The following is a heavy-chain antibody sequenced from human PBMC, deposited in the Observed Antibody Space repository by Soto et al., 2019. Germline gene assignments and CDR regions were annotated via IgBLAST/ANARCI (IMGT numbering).Heavy chain of an antibody. CDR2: IYHSGST. CDR1: GCSISSGGYS. Sequence: SETLSLTCAVSGCSISSGGYSWSWIRQPPGKGLEWIGYIYHSGSTYYNPSLKSRVTISVDRSKNQFSLKLSSVTAADTAVYYCARAMTIFGVVIREDYFDYWGQGTLVTVSS. V-gene: IGHV4-30-2*01. D-gene: IGHD3-3*01. J-gene: IGHJ4*02. CDR3: ARAMTIFGVVIREDYFDY.